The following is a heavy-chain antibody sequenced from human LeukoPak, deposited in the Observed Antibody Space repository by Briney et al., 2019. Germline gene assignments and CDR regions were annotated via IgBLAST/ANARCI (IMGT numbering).Heavy chain of an antibody. CDR2: IYYTGST. D-gene: IGHD5-24*01. CDR1: GGSISSYY. J-gene: IGHJ4*02. V-gene: IGHV4-59*01. CDR3: ASGHQRHGYTYFDY. Sequence: SETLSLTCTVSGGSISSYYWIWIRQPPGKGLELIGYIYYTGSTNYNPSLKSRVTISVDTSKNQFSLKLSSVTAADTAMYYCASGHQRHGYTYFDYWGQGTLVTVSS.